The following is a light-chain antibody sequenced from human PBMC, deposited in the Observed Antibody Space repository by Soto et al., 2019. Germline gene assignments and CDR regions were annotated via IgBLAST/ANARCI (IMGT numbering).Light chain of an antibody. Sequence: DIQMTQSPSTLSASVGDRVTITCRASESISNFLAWYQQKPGKAPNLLIYKASSLESGVPSRFSGSGSGTEFTLTISSLQPDDFATYYCQPYNSYYRKCGQGTKVDIK. V-gene: IGKV1-5*03. CDR1: ESISNF. CDR3: QPYNSYYRK. CDR2: KAS. J-gene: IGKJ1*01.